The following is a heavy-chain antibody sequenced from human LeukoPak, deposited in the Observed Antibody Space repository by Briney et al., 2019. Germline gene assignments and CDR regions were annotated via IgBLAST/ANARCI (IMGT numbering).Heavy chain of an antibody. V-gene: IGHV3-30*02. CDR1: GFTFSSYG. Sequence: GGSLRLSCAASGFTFSSYGMHWVRQAPGKGLEWVAFIRYDGSNKYYADSVKGRFTISRDNSKNTLYLQMNSLRAEDTAVYYCAKDRPYYFDYWGQGTLVTVSS. CDR2: IRYDGSNK. J-gene: IGHJ4*02. CDR3: AKDRPYYFDY.